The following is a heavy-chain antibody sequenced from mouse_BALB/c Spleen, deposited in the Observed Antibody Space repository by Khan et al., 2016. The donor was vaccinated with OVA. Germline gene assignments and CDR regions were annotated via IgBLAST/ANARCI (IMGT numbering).Heavy chain of an antibody. CDR3: TRLGTTGWFAY. CDR1: GYSFTNYY. J-gene: IGHJ3*01. CDR2: IDPFNGGT. Sequence: EVQLQQSGPELMKPGASVKISCKASGYSFTNYYIHWVKQSHGQSLEWIGYIDPFNGGTNYNQKFKGTATLTVDKSSRTAYMHISSLTSEDSAVYYCTRLGTTGWFAYWGQGTLVTVSA. D-gene: IGHD2-13*01. V-gene: IGHV1S135*01.